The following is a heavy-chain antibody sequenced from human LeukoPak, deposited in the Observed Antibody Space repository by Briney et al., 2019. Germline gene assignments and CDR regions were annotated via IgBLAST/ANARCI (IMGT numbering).Heavy chain of an antibody. D-gene: IGHD6-19*01. CDR1: GFTFDDYA. V-gene: IGHV3-43*02. Sequence: GGSLRLSCAASGFTFDDYAMHWVRQAPGKGLEWVSLISGDGGSTYYADSVKGRFTISRDNSKNSLYLQMNSLRTEDTALYYCGKGRSGWYGPSIYYSGEGTLVTVSS. CDR3: GKGRSGWYGPSIYY. CDR2: ISGDGGST. J-gene: IGHJ4*02.